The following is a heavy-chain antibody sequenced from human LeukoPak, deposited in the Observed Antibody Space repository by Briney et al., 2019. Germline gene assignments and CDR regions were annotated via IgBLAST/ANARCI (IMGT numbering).Heavy chain of an antibody. D-gene: IGHD3-9*01. CDR2: IYCSGST. J-gene: IGHJ5*02. CDR3: AREQPITISTRGWFDP. Sequence: PSETLSLTCTVSGGSISSYYWSWIRQPPGKGLEWIGYIYCSGSTNYNPSLKSRVTISVDTSKNQFSLKLSSVTAADTAVYYCAREQPITISTRGWFDPWGQGTLVTVSS. V-gene: IGHV4-59*01. CDR1: GGSISSYY.